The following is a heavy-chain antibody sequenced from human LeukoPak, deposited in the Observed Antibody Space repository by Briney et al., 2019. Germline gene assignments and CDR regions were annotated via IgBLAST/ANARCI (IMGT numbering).Heavy chain of an antibody. V-gene: IGHV3-30-3*01. CDR1: GFTFSSYA. D-gene: IGHD2-21*02. CDR2: ISYDGSNK. CDR3: ARVGIVVVTYGMDV. Sequence: GRSLRLSCAASGFTFSSYAMHWVRQAPAKGLERVAVISYDGSNKYYADSVKGRFTISRDNSKNTLYLQMNSLRAEDTAVYYCARVGIVVVTYGMDVWGQGTTVTVSS. J-gene: IGHJ6*02.